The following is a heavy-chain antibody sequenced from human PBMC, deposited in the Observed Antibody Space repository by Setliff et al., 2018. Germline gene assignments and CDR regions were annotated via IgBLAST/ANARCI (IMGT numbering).Heavy chain of an antibody. CDR3: ARDFSTGSSS. V-gene: IGHV3-21*04. CDR1: GFSFSSYW. CDR2: ISWNSGDI. D-gene: IGHD2-8*02. Sequence: SLRLSCAASGFSFSSYWMHWVRQGPGKGLEWVAGISWNSGDIGYADSVKGRFTISRDNANNLLYLHMSSLRAEDTAVYYCARDFSTGSSSWGQGTLVTVSS. J-gene: IGHJ5*02.